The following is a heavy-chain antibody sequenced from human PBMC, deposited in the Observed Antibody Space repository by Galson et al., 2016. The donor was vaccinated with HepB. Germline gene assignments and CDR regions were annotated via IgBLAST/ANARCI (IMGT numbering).Heavy chain of an antibody. CDR3: AKDREGHYYDFDY. V-gene: IGHV3-23*01. Sequence: SLRLSCAASGFTFSSYALSWVRQAPGKGQEWVATVSGSGGSTYYADSVKGRFTISRYNSKNTLYLQMNSLIAADTAVYYCAKDREGHYYDFDYWGQGTLVTVSS. CDR2: VSGSGGST. J-gene: IGHJ4*02. CDR1: GFTFSSYA. D-gene: IGHD3-10*01.